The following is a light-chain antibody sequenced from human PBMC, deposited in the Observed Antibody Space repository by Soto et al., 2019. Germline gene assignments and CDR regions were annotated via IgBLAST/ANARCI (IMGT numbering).Light chain of an antibody. CDR2: GAS. V-gene: IGKV3-20*01. J-gene: IGKJ2*01. CDR1: RSLARSY. Sequence: DIVLTQSPGTLSLSPGERATLSCRASRSLARSYLAWYQQKPGQAPRLLFYGASTRATGVPDRFSGSGSGTDFVLTISRLEPEDFAIYYCQQYGSSIMYTFGQGTKLEI. CDR3: QQYGSSIMYT.